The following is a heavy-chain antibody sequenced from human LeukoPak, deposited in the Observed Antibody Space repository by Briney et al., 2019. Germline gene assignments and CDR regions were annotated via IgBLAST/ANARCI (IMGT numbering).Heavy chain of an antibody. V-gene: IGHV3-49*04. CDR2: IASKTYGGTA. J-gene: IGHJ4*02. CDR1: GFAFSSYW. Sequence: GGSLRLSCAASGFAFSSYWMSWVRQAPGKGLEWVGFIASKTYGGTAEYAASVKGRFTISRDDSKSIAYLQMNSLKTEDTAVYFCSRDQTPYYWGQGTLVTVSS. CDR3: SRDQTPYY.